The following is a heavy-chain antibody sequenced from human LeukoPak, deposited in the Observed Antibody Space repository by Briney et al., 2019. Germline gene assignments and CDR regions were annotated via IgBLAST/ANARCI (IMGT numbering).Heavy chain of an antibody. CDR2: INHSGST. D-gene: IGHD1-26*01. CDR1: GGSFSGYY. V-gene: IGHV4-34*01. CDR3: ARVVGHDAFDI. Sequence: SETLSLTCAVCGGSFSGYYWSWIRQPPGKGLEWIGEINHSGSTNYNPSLKSRVTISVDTSKNQFSLKLSSVTAADTAVYYCARVVGHDAFDIWGQGTMVTVSS. J-gene: IGHJ3*02.